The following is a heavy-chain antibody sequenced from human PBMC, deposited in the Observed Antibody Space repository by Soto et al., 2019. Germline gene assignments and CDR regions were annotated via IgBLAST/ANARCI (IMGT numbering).Heavy chain of an antibody. V-gene: IGHV1-69*12. Sequence: QVQLVQSGAEVKKPGSSVKVSCKASGGTFSSYAISWVRQAPGQGLEWMGGIIPIFGTGNYAQKFQGRVTITADESTSTDYMELSSPGSEDMAVYYCATARTSSCPVGCWFDPWGQGTLVTVSS. CDR2: IIPIFGTG. D-gene: IGHD2-15*01. J-gene: IGHJ5*02. CDR1: GGTFSSYA. CDR3: ATARTSSCPVGCWFDP.